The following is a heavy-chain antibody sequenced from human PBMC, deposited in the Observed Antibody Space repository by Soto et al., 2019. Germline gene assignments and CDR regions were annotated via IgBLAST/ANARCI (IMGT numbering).Heavy chain of an antibody. CDR3: ARGEQGLGLRSQGYNCFDP. CDR1: GYTFTGYY. V-gene: IGHV1-2*04. CDR2: INPNSGGT. D-gene: IGHD2-15*01. Sequence: GASVKVSCKASGYTFTGYYMHWVRQAPGQGLEWMGWINPNSGGTNYAQKFQGWVTMTRDTSISTAYMELSRLRSDDTAVYYCARGEQGLGLRSQGYNCFDPWCQGTLVTVSS. J-gene: IGHJ5*02.